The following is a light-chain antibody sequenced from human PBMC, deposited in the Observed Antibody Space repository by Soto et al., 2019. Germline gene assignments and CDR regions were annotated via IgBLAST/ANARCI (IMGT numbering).Light chain of an antibody. J-gene: IGKJ1*01. Sequence: DVQLTQSPSFLSASVGDRLTITCRASQDISSYLAWYQQKPGKAPKLLIHSASTLHSGVPLRFSGRGSGTEFTLTISGLQPEDFVTYYCQQLNSYPPWTFGQGTKVDIK. CDR1: QDISSY. CDR3: QQLNSYPPWT. V-gene: IGKV1-9*01. CDR2: SAS.